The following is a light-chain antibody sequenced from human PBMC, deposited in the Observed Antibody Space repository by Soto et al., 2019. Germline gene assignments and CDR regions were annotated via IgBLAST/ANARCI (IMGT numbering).Light chain of an antibody. CDR1: SSDVGAYNY. CDR2: GVT. J-gene: IGLJ1*01. CDR3: SSRRGGDSHV. Sequence: QSALTQPASVSGSPGQSITISCTGTSSDVGAYNYVSWYQQYPGKAPKLIIYGVTNRPSGVSNRFSGSKTGNTASLTISGLQAEDEADYYCSSRRGGDSHVFGTGTKLTVL. V-gene: IGLV2-14*01.